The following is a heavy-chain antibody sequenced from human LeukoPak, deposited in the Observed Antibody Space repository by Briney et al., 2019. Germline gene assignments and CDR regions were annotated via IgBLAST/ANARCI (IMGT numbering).Heavy chain of an antibody. Sequence: GGSLRLSCAASGFTFSSYGMHWVRQAPGKGLEWVAVIWYDGSNKYYADSVKGRFTISRDSSKNTLYLQMNSLRAEDTAVYYCARAILTGYYVAYYYYYYGMDVWGKGTTVTVSS. D-gene: IGHD3-9*01. V-gene: IGHV3-33*01. CDR1: GFTFSSYG. J-gene: IGHJ6*04. CDR3: ARAILTGYYVAYYYYYYGMDV. CDR2: IWYDGSNK.